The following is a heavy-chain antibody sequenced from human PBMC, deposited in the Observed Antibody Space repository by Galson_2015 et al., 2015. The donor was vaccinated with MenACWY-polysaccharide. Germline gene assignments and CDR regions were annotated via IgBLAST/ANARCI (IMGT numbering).Heavy chain of an antibody. CDR2: IYYSGST. D-gene: IGHD2-21*01. J-gene: IGHJ3*02. Sequence: ETLFLTCTVSGGSISSYYWSWIRQPPGRGLEWIGYIYYSGSTNYNPSLKSRVTISVDTSKNQFSLKLSSVTAADTAVYYCAREGDCGGDCYSPNDAFDIWGQGTMVTVSS. V-gene: IGHV4-59*01. CDR1: GGSISSYY. CDR3: AREGDCGGDCYSPNDAFDI.